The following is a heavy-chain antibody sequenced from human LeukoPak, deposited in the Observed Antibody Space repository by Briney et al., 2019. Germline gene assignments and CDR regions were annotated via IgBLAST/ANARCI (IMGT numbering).Heavy chain of an antibody. CDR1: GGTFSSYA. J-gene: IGHJ4*02. D-gene: IGHD4-17*01. CDR2: IIPIFGTA. V-gene: IGHV1-69*06. CDR3: ARDSDDYGDPWGGY. Sequence: SVKVSCKASGGTFSSYAISWVRQAPGQGLEWMGGIIPIFGTANYAQKFQGRVTITADKSTSTAYMELSSLRSEDTAVYYCARDSDDYGDPWGGYWGQGTLVTVSS.